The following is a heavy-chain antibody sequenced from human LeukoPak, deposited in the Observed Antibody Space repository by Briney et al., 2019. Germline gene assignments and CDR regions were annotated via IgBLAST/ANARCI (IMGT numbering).Heavy chain of an antibody. Sequence: ASVKVSCKVSGYTLTELSMHWVRQAPGKGLEWMGGFYPEDGETIYAQKFQGRVTMTEDTSTDTAYMELSSLRSEDTAVYYCATDFPLELAARQFPSYYYGMDVWGQGTTVTVSS. D-gene: IGHD6-6*01. CDR3: ATDFPLELAARQFPSYYYGMDV. V-gene: IGHV1-24*01. CDR2: FYPEDGET. CDR1: GYTLTELS. J-gene: IGHJ6*02.